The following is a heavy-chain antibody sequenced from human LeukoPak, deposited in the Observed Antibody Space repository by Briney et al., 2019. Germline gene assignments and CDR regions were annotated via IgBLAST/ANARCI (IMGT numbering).Heavy chain of an antibody. D-gene: IGHD5-24*01. Sequence: PGGALRLSCAVSGLTFRSYLMSWVRQAPGKGREWVANINQEGSEKYFVYSVKGRFTISRDNAKNSLHLQMNTLRAEDTAVYYCARERDGRFFDYWGWGTLVSVSS. V-gene: IGHV3-7*01. CDR3: ARERDGRFFDY. CDR2: INQEGSEK. CDR1: GLTFRSYL. J-gene: IGHJ4*02.